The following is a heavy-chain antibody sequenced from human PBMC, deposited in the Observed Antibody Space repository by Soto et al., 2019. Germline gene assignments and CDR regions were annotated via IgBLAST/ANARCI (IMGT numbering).Heavy chain of an antibody. CDR3: ARVSYGDYGLDF. CDR1: GGTFTNYI. V-gene: IGHV1-69*06. Sequence: VHLVQSGAEVRKPGSSVNVSCKASGGTFTNYIITWVRQAPGQGLEWMGDIIPIFGTTNYAQKFQGRLTMTADKSTTTAYMELTGLRFEDTAVYFCARVSYGDYGLDFGGQGTLVTVSS. CDR2: IIPIFGTT. J-gene: IGHJ4*01. D-gene: IGHD4-17*01.